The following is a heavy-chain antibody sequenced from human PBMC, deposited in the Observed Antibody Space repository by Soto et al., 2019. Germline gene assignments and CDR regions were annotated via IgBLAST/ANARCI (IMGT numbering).Heavy chain of an antibody. J-gene: IGHJ4*02. CDR3: ARGESRQWLVARRGFDY. Sequence: QVQLVQSGAEVKKPGASVKVSCKASGYTFTSYGISWVRQAPGQGLEWMGWISAYNGNTNYAHKLQGRVTMTTDTSTSTAYMELRSLRSDDTAVYYCARGESRQWLVARRGFDYWGQGTLVTVSS. V-gene: IGHV1-18*01. D-gene: IGHD6-19*01. CDR1: GYTFTSYG. CDR2: ISAYNGNT.